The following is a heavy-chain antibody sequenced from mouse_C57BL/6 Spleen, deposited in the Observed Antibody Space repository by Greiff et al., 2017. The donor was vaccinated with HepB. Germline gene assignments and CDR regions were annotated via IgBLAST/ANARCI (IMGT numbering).Heavy chain of an antibody. CDR1: GYTFTDYY. J-gene: IGHJ4*01. Sequence: VKLVESGAELVRPGASVKLSCKASGYTFTDYYINWVKQRPGQGLEWIARIYPGSGNTYYNEKFKGKATLTADKSSSTAYMQLSSLTSEDSAVYFCARDTVVDYYALDYWGQGTSVTVSS. CDR3: ARDTVVDYYALDY. V-gene: IGHV1-76*01. D-gene: IGHD1-1*01. CDR2: IYPGSGNT.